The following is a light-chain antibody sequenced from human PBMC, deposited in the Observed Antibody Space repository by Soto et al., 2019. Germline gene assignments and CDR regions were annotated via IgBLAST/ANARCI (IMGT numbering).Light chain of an antibody. CDR1: SSNIGSNA. Sequence: QPVLTQPPSESGTPGQRVTISCSGSSSNIGSNAVNWYQQLPGTAPKVLIHSDNRRPSGVPDRFSGSKSGTSASLAISGLQSEDEADYYCAAWDDRLSGYVFGTGTKPPS. J-gene: IGLJ1*01. CDR3: AAWDDRLSGYV. V-gene: IGLV1-44*01. CDR2: SDN.